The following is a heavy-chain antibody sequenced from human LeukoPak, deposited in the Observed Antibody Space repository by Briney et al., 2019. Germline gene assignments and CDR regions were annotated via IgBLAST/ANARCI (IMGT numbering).Heavy chain of an antibody. D-gene: IGHD3-3*01. CDR3: AAGGGWDPSFGVVTHIDA. V-gene: IGHV3-74*01. J-gene: IGHJ6*03. CDR1: GFTFSGYW. CDR2: IDNDGHGI. Sequence: GGSLRLSCAASGFTFSGYWMHWVRQGPEKGLELVSRIDNDGHGIIYADSVKGRFTTSRDNAKNTLYLQMNSLRVEDTAVYYCAAGGGWDPSFGVVTHIDAWGKGTTVDVS.